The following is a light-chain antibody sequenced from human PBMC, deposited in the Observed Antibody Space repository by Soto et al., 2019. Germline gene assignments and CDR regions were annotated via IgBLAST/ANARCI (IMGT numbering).Light chain of an antibody. V-gene: IGKV2-28*01. CDR3: MQALQTPRT. Sequence: DIVMTQSPLSLPVTPGEPASISCRSSQSLLHSNGYNYLDWYLQKPGQSPQLLIYLGCNRASGVPDRFSGSGSGTDFTLKISSVEAEDVGVYYCMQALQTPRTFGQGTKVEIK. CDR1: QSLLHSNGYNY. CDR2: LGC. J-gene: IGKJ1*01.